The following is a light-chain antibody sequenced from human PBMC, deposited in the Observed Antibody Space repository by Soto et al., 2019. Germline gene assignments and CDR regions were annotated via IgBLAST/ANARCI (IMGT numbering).Light chain of an antibody. CDR3: QQYGSSLGT. J-gene: IGKJ1*01. V-gene: IGKV3-20*01. CDR1: QSVSSSY. CDR2: ATS. Sequence: DIVLTQSPGTLSLSPGERASLSCRASQSVSSSYLAWYQHKPGQAPRLLIYATSRRATGIPDTFSGSGSGTDFTLTISRLEPEDFAVYYCQQYGSSLGTFGQGTKVEI.